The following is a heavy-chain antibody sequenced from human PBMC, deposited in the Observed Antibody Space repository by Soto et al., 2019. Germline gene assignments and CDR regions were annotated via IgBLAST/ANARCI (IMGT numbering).Heavy chain of an antibody. J-gene: IGHJ4*02. Sequence: ELQLVESGGGLVQPGGSLRLSCAASGFTFNSYWMHWVRQAPGKGLIWVSRINPDGRSTNYADSVKGRFTISRDNAKNTLYLQMNSLSAEDTAVYHCARGGLQGSGNHYNDNWGQGTLVTVSS. CDR2: INPDGRST. V-gene: IGHV3-74*01. D-gene: IGHD3-10*01. CDR1: GFTFNSYW. CDR3: ARGGLQGSGNHYNDN.